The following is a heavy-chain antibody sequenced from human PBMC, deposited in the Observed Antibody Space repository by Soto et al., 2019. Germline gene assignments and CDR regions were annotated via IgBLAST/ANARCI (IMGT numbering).Heavy chain of an antibody. V-gene: IGHV3-11*01. Sequence: QVQLVESGGGLVKPGGSLRLSCAASGFTFSDYYMSWIRQAPGKGLEWVAYISSSGSTIYYADSVKGRFTISRDNAKNSLYLQMNSLRAEDTAVYYCARDVREDHPFQGLTKLRSSVDYWGQGTLVTVSS. CDR1: GFTFSDYY. D-gene: IGHD1-1*01. CDR3: ARDVREDHPFQGLTKLRSSVDY. J-gene: IGHJ4*02. CDR2: ISSSGSTI.